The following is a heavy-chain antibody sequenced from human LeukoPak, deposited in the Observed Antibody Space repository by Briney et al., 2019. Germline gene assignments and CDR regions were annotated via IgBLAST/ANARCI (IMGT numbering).Heavy chain of an antibody. CDR3: ARAKAYSTSCYDY. Sequence: PGRSLRLSCAASGFTFSSYAMHWVRQAPGKGLEWVAVISYDGGNKYYADSVKGRFTISRDNSKNTLYLQMNSLRAEDTAVYYCARAKAYSTSCYDYWGQGTLVTVSS. D-gene: IGHD2-2*01. V-gene: IGHV3-30-3*01. CDR2: ISYDGGNK. J-gene: IGHJ4*02. CDR1: GFTFSSYA.